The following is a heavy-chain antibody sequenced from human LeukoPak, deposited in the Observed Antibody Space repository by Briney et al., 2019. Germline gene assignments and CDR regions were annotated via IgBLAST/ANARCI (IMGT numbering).Heavy chain of an antibody. CDR2: IYSTGRS. CDR3: ARVAVGKGYPFDY. D-gene: IGHD2-15*01. V-gene: IGHV4-4*07. Sequence: SETLSLTCTVSGGSISNYFWSWVRQPAGKGLEWIGRIYSTGRSDYNPSLKSRITMSVDTSKNQFSLKLSSVTAADTAVYYCARVAVGKGYPFDYWGQGTLVTVSS. CDR1: GGSISNYF. J-gene: IGHJ4*02.